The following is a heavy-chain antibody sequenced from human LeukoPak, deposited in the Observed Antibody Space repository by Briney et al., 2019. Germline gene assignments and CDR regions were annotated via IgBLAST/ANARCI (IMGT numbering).Heavy chain of an antibody. V-gene: IGHV3-74*01. D-gene: IGHD3-10*01. CDR2: ISSDGSRV. J-gene: IGHJ4*02. CDR3: ARDSVLLWFGELSPFDY. CDR1: GFAFSDYW. Sequence: PGGSLRLSCAASGFAFSDYWMHWVRQAPGKGLVWVSRISSDGSRVTYADSVKGRFTISRDNAKNSLHLQMNSLRAEDTAVYYCARDSVLLWFGELSPFDYWGQGTLVTVSS.